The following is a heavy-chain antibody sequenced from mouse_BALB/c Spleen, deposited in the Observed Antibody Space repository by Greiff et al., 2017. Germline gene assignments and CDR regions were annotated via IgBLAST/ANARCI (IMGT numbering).Heavy chain of an antibody. CDR2: IDPSDSYT. J-gene: IGHJ2*01. Sequence: QVQLQQPGAELVKPGASVKMSCKASGYTFTSYWMHWVKQRPGQGLEWIGVIDPSDSYTSYNQKFKGKATLTVDTSSSTAYMQLSSLTSEDSAVYYCTRFITTVVNYFDYWGQGTTLTVSS. CDR1: GYTFTSYW. CDR3: TRFITTVVNYFDY. V-gene: IGHV1S127*01. D-gene: IGHD1-1*01.